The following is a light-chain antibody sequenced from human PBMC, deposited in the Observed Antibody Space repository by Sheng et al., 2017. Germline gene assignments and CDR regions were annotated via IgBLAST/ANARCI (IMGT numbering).Light chain of an antibody. CDR1: QSLVHSDGNTY. J-gene: IGKJ5*01. V-gene: IGKV2-24*01. Sequence: IVMTQTPLSSPVTLGQPASISCRSSQSLVHSDGNTYLSWLQQRPGQPPRLLIYKISNRFSGVPDRFSGSGSGTDFTLTISSLEPEDFAVYYCHQRRDWPLFGQGTRLEMK. CDR3: HQRRDWPL. CDR2: KIS.